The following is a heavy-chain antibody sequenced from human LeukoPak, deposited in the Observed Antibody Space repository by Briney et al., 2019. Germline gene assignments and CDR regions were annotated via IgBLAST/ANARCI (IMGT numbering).Heavy chain of an antibody. J-gene: IGHJ4*02. D-gene: IGHD5-18*01. CDR2: IYYSGST. CDR1: GGSLSSGDYY. Sequence: SETLSLTCTVSGGSLSSGDYYWSWIRQPPGKGLECIGYIYYSGSTYYNPSLKSRVNISVDTSKNQFSLKLSSVTAADTAAYYCARFDSYGYSQYFDYWGEGTLVTVSS. V-gene: IGHV4-30-4*01. CDR3: ARFDSYGYSQYFDY.